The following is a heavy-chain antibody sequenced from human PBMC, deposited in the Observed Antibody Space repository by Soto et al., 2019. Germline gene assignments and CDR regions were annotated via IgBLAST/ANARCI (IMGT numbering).Heavy chain of an antibody. V-gene: IGHV3-30*18. CDR2: MSSDGRNE. CDR1: GFTFSKYG. D-gene: IGHD2-21*02. CDR3: AKVGHIAVVTAWFDY. J-gene: IGHJ4*02. Sequence: GGSVRLSCEGSGFTFSKYGMHWVRQAPGKGLEWVAVMSSDGRNEYYADSVKGRFTISRDNSNSTLYLQMSSLRPEDTAVYYCAKVGHIAVVTAWFDYWGQGTLVTVSS.